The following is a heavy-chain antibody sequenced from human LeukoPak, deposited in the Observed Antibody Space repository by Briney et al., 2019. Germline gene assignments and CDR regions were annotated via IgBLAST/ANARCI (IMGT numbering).Heavy chain of an antibody. Sequence: GGSLRLSCAASGFTFSSYAMHWVRQAPGKGLEWVAVISYDGSNKYYADSVKGRFTISRDNSKNTLYLQMNSLRAEDTAVYYCARVVGDDYGDYLGLPSEDNVDYWGQGTLVTVSS. V-gene: IGHV3-30-3*01. CDR1: GFTFSSYA. D-gene: IGHD4-17*01. CDR2: ISYDGSNK. J-gene: IGHJ4*02. CDR3: ARVVGDDYGDYLGLPSEDNVDY.